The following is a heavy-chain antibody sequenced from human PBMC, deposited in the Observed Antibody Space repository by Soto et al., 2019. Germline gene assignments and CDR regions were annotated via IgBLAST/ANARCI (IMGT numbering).Heavy chain of an antibody. D-gene: IGHD2-2*01. CDR1: GFTFSSHA. CDR2: MRGSGDDT. Sequence: EVQLLESGGGLVQPGGSLRLSCAASGFTFSSHAMGWVRQAPGKGLEWVSGMRGSGDDTDYADSVKGRFSIFRDHSNNTLYLQKNSLRAEDTGVYYRAKSQPNYYNYYGRDVWGQGTTVTVSS. V-gene: IGHV3-23*01. CDR3: AKSQPNYYNYYGRDV. J-gene: IGHJ6*02.